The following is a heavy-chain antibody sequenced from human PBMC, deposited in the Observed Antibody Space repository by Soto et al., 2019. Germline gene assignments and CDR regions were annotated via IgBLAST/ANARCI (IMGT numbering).Heavy chain of an antibody. D-gene: IGHD7-27*01. Sequence: EVQLVESGGGLVQPGGSLRLSCAVSGFMFSSYWMSWVRPAPGRGLEWVATIAHGGSEKYYVDSVKGRFTISRDNTKNSLFLQMNSLRAEDTAVYYCARESNAHFDYWGQGTLVTVSS. CDR2: IAHGGSEK. CDR1: GFMFSSYW. CDR3: ARESNAHFDY. V-gene: IGHV3-7*01. J-gene: IGHJ4*02.